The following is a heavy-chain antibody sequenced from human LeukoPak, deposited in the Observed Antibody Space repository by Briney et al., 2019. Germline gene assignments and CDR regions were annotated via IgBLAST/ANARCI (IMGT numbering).Heavy chain of an antibody. Sequence: SETLSLTCTVSGGSISSSSYYWGWIRQPPGKGLEWIGSIYYSGSTYYNPSLKSRVTISVDTSKNQFSLKLSSVTAADTAVYYCAAGLSSGWYTDAFDIWGQGTMVTVSS. D-gene: IGHD6-19*01. CDR2: IYYSGST. V-gene: IGHV4-39*01. CDR1: GGSISSSSYY. CDR3: AAGLSSGWYTDAFDI. J-gene: IGHJ3*02.